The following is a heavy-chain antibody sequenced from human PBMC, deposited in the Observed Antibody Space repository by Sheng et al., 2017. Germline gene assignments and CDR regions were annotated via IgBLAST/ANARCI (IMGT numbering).Heavy chain of an antibody. CDR3: AAITSYYYYYVAV. D-gene: IGHD5-12*01. V-gene: IGHV4-39*01. Sequence: QVQLQESGPGLVKPSETMSLTCTVSGDSISSSSYYWGWIRQPPGKGLEWIGSIYYSGTYLFSPSLKSRVTISVDTSRNQFSLNLSSVTAADTAVYYCAAITSYYYYYVAVWGKGTTVTVSS. CDR1: GDSISSSSYY. CDR2: IYYSGTY. J-gene: IGHJ6*03.